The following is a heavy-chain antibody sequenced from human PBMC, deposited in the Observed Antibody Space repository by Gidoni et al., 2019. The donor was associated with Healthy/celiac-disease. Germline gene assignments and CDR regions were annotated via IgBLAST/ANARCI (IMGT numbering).Heavy chain of an antibody. J-gene: IGHJ6*03. CDR2: ISTNGGST. D-gene: IGHD3-16*01. Sequence: EVQLVESGGGLVQPGGSLRLSCSASDFTFSSYAMHWVRQATGKGLEYGSAISTNGGSTYYADSVKGRFTISRDNSKNTLYLQMSSLRAEDTAVYYCVKAVNAVGGGTMVTLIEDRLYYMDVWGKGTTVTVSS. CDR1: DFTFSSYA. V-gene: IGHV3-64D*06. CDR3: VKAVNAVGGGTMVTLIEDRLYYMDV.